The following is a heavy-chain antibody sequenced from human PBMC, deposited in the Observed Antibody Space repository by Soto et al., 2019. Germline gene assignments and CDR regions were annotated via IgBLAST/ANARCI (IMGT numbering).Heavy chain of an antibody. V-gene: IGHV1-18*01. Sequence: QVQLVQSGAEVKKPGASVKVSCKASGYTFTSYGISWVRQAPGQGLEWMGWISAYNGNTNYAQKLQGRVTMTTDTSTSTAYMELRGLRSDDTAVYYCARDTLYYYDSSGYAVDAFDIWGQGTMVTVSS. J-gene: IGHJ3*02. D-gene: IGHD3-22*01. CDR3: ARDTLYYYDSSGYAVDAFDI. CDR2: ISAYNGNT. CDR1: GYTFTSYG.